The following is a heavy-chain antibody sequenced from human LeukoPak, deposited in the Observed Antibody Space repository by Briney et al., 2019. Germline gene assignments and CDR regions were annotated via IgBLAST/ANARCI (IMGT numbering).Heavy chain of an antibody. CDR2: INHNGNVN. CDR3: ARGGGLDV. J-gene: IGHJ6*02. V-gene: IGHV3-7*03. D-gene: IGHD3-16*01. CDR1: GFTXXSYW. Sequence: LXXAXSGFTXXSYWXXWARQAPGKGLEWVASINHNGNVNYYVDSVKGRFTISRDNAKNSLYLQMSNLRAEDTAVYFCARGGGLDVWGQGATVTVSS.